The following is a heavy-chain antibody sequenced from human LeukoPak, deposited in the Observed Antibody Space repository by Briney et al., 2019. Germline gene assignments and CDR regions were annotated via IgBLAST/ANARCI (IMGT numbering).Heavy chain of an antibody. CDR3: AKCVAGPYYYYYGMDV. D-gene: IGHD3-10*01. CDR2: ISGSGGST. V-gene: IGHV3-23*01. J-gene: IGHJ6*04. Sequence: GGSLRLSCAASGYTFSSYAMSWVRQAPGQGLEWVSAISGSGGSTYYADSVKGRFTISRDNSKNTLYLQMNSLRAEDTAVYDCAKCVAGPYYYYYGMDVWGKGTTVTVSS. CDR1: GYTFSSYA.